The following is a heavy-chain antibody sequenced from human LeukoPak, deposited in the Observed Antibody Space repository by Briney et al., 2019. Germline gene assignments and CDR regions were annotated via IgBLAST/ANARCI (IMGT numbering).Heavy chain of an antibody. J-gene: IGHJ4*02. Sequence: GGSLRLSCEGSAFIFSGHWMNWVRQTPGKGLEWVSSISGSGGSTDYADSVKGRFTISRDNSKNTLYLQINGLRAEDTAVYYCAKDRERGSITIFGVVTELDYWGQGTLVTVSS. V-gene: IGHV3-23*01. D-gene: IGHD3-3*01. CDR2: ISGSGGST. CDR3: AKDRERGSITIFGVVTELDY. CDR1: AFIFSGHW.